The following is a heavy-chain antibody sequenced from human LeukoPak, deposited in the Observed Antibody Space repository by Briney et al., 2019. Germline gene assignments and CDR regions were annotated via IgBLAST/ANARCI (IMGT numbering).Heavy chain of an antibody. Sequence: GGSLRLSCAASGFTFCNYAMSWVRQAPGKGLEWVSGISGSGGSGSGGSTDYANSVKGRFTVSRDNCKNTLYLQMTSLRPEHTAVYYCAKSVLSRFDYWGQGTLVTVSS. V-gene: IGHV3-23*01. CDR3: AKSVLSRFDY. D-gene: IGHD2-8*01. CDR2: ISGSGGSGSGGST. J-gene: IGHJ4*02. CDR1: GFTFCNYA.